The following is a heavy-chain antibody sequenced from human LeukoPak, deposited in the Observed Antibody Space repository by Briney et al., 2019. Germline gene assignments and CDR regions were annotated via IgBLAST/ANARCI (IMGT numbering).Heavy chain of an antibody. J-gene: IGHJ4*03. CDR3: AREYCTSTSCYGPDY. D-gene: IGHD2-2*01. CDR1: GYTFPTYG. V-gene: IGHV1-18*01. Sequence: ASVSVSCKVSGYTFPTYGISWVRQAPGQGLEWMGWITTYNGNTKCAQKLQGRVTMTTDTSTSTAYMEVRSLRSDDTAVYYCAREYCTSTSCYGPDYWGHRTLVTVSS. CDR2: ITTYNGNT.